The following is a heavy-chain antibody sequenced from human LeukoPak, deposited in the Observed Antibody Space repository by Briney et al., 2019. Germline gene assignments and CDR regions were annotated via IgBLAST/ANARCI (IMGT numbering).Heavy chain of an antibody. V-gene: IGHV3-15*01. CDR3: ATDLLDS. J-gene: IGHJ5*01. CDR1: GFTFSNAL. CDR2: IKRKGDEGTA. Sequence: GGSLRLSCAASGFTFSNALICLVREAPGKGLGWVGRIKRKGDEGTADYAAPVNGRFTISRDDSKSTVSLQMTSPKTEDTAVYYCATDLLDSWGRGTLVIVSA.